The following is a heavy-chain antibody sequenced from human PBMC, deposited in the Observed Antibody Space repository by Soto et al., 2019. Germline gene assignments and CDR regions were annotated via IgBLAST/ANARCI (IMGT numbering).Heavy chain of an antibody. Sequence: ASVKVSCKASGYTFTSYGISWVRQAPGQGLEWMGWINPNSGGTNYAQKFQGWVTITRDTSISTAYMELSRLRSDDTAVYYCARDTARGYSSGWYAYWGQGTLVTVSS. D-gene: IGHD6-19*01. J-gene: IGHJ4*02. CDR1: GYTFTSYG. V-gene: IGHV1-2*04. CDR2: INPNSGGT. CDR3: ARDTARGYSSGWYAY.